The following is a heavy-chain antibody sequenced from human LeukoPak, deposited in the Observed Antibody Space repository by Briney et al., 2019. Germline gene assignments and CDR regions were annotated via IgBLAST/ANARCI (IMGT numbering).Heavy chain of an antibody. D-gene: IGHD5-12*01. CDR2: IYPGDSDT. J-gene: IGHJ6*02. V-gene: IGHV5-51*01. Sequence: GESLKISCKGSGYNFSNYWIGWVRQMPGKGLEWMGTIYPGDSDTRYSPSFQGQVTISADKSISTAYLQWSGLKASDTAIYYCARHPREDIVYGMDVWGRGTTVTVSS. CDR1: GYNFSNYW. CDR3: ARHPREDIVYGMDV.